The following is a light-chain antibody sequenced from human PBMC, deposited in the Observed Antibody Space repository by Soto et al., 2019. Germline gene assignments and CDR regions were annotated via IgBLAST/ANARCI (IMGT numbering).Light chain of an antibody. Sequence: IVLTQSPATLSLSPGERATLSCRASQSVNSNLAWYQQKPGQAPRLLIFDASNRATGIPARFSGSGSGTDFTLTISSLEPEDFAVYYCQQRSNWPPYTFGQGTKLEIK. V-gene: IGKV3-11*01. CDR3: QQRSNWPPYT. CDR2: DAS. CDR1: QSVNSN. J-gene: IGKJ2*01.